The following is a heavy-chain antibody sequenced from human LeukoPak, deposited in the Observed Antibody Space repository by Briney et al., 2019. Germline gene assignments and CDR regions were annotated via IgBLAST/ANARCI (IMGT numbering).Heavy chain of an antibody. CDR3: VRDLRESDF. J-gene: IGHJ4*02. Sequence: GGSLRLSCAASGFTFDDYAMHWVRQAPGKGLEWVSGISWNSGSIGYADSVKGRFTISRDNAKNMLYLQMNSLRAEDTAVYYCVRDLRESDFWGQGTLVTVSS. CDR2: ISWNSGSI. CDR1: GFTFDDYA. V-gene: IGHV3-9*01.